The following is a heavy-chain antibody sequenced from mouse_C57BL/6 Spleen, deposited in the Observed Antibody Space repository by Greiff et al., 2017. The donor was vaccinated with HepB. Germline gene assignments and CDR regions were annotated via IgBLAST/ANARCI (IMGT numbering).Heavy chain of an antibody. CDR3: ARTAYSYDTFAY. CDR1: GYAFSSYW. CDR2: IYPGDGDT. V-gene: IGHV1-80*01. Sequence: QVQLQQSGAELVKPGASVKISCKASGYAFSSYWMNWVKQRPGKGLEWIGQIYPGDGDTNYNGKFKGKATLTADKSSSTAYMQLSSLTSEDSAVLFCARTAYSYDTFAYWGQGTLVTVSA. D-gene: IGHD2-12*01. J-gene: IGHJ3*01.